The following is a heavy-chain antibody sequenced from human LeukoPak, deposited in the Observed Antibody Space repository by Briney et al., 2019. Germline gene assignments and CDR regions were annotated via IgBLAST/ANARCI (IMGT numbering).Heavy chain of an antibody. V-gene: IGHV3-15*01. J-gene: IGHJ4*02. CDR1: GFTFSDAW. CDR3: TTGRVQGEAMAGTGGFDY. Sequence: KPGGSLRLSCAASGFTFSDAWMSWVREAPGKGLEWFGRIKSKTDGGATDYAAPVKCRFTISRDDSKNALYLQMNSLETEDTAVYYCTTGRVQGEAMAGTGGFDYWAREPWSPSPQ. CDR2: IKSKTDGGAT. D-gene: IGHD6-19*01.